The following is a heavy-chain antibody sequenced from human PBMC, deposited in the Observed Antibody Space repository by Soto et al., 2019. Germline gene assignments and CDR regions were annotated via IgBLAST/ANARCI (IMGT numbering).Heavy chain of an antibody. CDR1: GFTFSSYW. D-gene: IGHD3-3*01. CDR3: AREDDFWSGYYPLYFDY. J-gene: IGHJ4*02. CDR2: IKQDGSEK. V-gene: IGHV3-7*01. Sequence: ESGGGLVQPGGSLRLSCAASGFTFSSYWMSWVRQAPGKGLEWVANIKQDGSEKYYVDSVKGRFTISRDNAKNSLYLQMNSLRAEDTAVYYCAREDDFWSGYYPLYFDYWGQGTLVTVSS.